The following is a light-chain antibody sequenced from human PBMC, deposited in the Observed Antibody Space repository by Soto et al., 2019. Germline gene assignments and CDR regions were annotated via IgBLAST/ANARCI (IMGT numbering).Light chain of an antibody. V-gene: IGKV3-11*01. CDR1: QSVSSN. CDR2: GAS. J-gene: IGKJ1*01. CDR3: QQRSVWPWT. Sequence: TQSPATLSVSLGERGTPCCRASQSVSSNLAWYQQKPGQAPRLLIYGASSRATGIPDRLSGSGSGTDFTLTISSLEPEDVAAFYCQQRSVWPWTFGQGTKGDIK.